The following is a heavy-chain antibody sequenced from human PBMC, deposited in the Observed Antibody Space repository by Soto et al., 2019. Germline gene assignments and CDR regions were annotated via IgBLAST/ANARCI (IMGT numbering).Heavy chain of an antibody. V-gene: IGHV1-46*01. CDR2: INPSGGST. D-gene: IGHD6-6*01. Sequence: QVQLVQSGAEVKKPGASVKVSCRASGYTFTSYYMHWVRQAPGQGLAWMGIINPSGGSTSYAQKFQGRVTMTRDTSTSTVYMELTSLRRDDTAVYYCARAYSSLSFDYWVQGTLVTVSS. CDR1: GYTFTSYY. J-gene: IGHJ4*02. CDR3: ARAYSSLSFDY.